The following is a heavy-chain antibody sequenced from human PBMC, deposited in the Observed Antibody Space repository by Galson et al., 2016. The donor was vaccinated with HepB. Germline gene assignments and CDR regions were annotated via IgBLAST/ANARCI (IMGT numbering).Heavy chain of an antibody. D-gene: IGHD3-16*01. Sequence: SVKVSCKASGYRFTGYYMHWVRQAPGQGLEWMGTINPSGGSTSYAEKFQGRLTMTRDTSTSTVYMQLSSLRSEDTAVYYCARDRDGGSHCGGMDVWGQGTTVTVSS. V-gene: IGHV1-46*01. CDR1: GYRFTGYY. CDR3: ARDRDGGSHCGGMDV. CDR2: INPSGGST. J-gene: IGHJ6*02.